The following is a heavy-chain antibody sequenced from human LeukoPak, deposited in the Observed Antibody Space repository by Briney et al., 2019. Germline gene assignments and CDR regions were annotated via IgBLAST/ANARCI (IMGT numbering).Heavy chain of an antibody. CDR2: ISSSSGTI. Sequence: GGSLRLSCAASGFTFSSYSMNWVRQAPGKGLEWVSYISSSSGTIYYADSVKGRFTISRDNAKNSLYLQMNSLRAEDTAVYYCARDSDSSGYYSPSFQHWGQGTLVTVSS. CDR3: ARDSDSSGYYSPSFQH. J-gene: IGHJ1*01. V-gene: IGHV3-48*01. D-gene: IGHD3-22*01. CDR1: GFTFSSYS.